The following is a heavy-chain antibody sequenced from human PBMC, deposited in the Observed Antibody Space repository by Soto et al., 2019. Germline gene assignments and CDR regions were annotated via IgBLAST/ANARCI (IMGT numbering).Heavy chain of an antibody. CDR2: IIPIFGTA. J-gene: IGHJ5*02. CDR1: GGTFSSYA. D-gene: IGHD4-17*01. V-gene: IGHV1-69*13. CDR3: ARGTTPGYWFDP. Sequence: SVKVSCKASGGTFSSYAISWVRQAPGQGLEWMGGIIPIFGTANYAQKFQGRVTITADESTSTAYMELSSLRSEDTAVYYCARGTTPGYWFDPWGQGTLVTVSP.